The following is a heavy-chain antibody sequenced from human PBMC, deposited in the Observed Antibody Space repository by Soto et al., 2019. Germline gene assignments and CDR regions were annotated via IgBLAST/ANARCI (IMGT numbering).Heavy chain of an antibody. CDR2: IHGTRSII. J-gene: IGHJ4*02. CDR3: ARDARNADYDY. D-gene: IGHD3-16*01. V-gene: IGHV3-48*02. CDR1: GFTFSSHA. Sequence: EVQLVESGGGWVQPGGSLKLSCAVSGFTFSSHAMNLVRQAPGKGLEWVAYIHGTRSIIYYADSVKGRFTISRDNAKNSLYLQMDSLRDEDTALYYCARDARNADYDYWGQGTLVTVSS.